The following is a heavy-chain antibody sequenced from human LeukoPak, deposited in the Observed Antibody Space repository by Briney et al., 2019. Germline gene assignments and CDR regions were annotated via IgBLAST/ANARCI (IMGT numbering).Heavy chain of an antibody. V-gene: IGHV1-8*02. D-gene: IGHD3-22*01. CDR1: GYTFTGYY. Sequence: ASVKVSCKASGYTFTGYYMHWVRQATGQGLEWMGWMNPNSGNTGYAQKFQGRVTMTRNTSISTAYMELSSLRSEDTAVYYCARPGAFYDSSGGDYWGQGTPVTVSS. J-gene: IGHJ4*02. CDR2: MNPNSGNT. CDR3: ARPGAFYDSSGGDY.